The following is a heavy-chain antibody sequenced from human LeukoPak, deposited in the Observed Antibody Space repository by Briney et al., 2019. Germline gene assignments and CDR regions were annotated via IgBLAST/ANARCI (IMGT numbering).Heavy chain of an antibody. CDR2: ISSSSSYI. D-gene: IGHD2-21*02. V-gene: IGHV3-21*01. CDR1: GFTFSSYS. Sequence: GGSLRLSCAASGFTFSSYSMNWVRQAPGKGLEWVSSISSSSSYIYYADSVKGRFPISRDNAKNSLYLQMNSLRAEDTAVYYCARVGGDLYFDYWGQGTLVTVSS. CDR3: ARVGGDLYFDY. J-gene: IGHJ4*02.